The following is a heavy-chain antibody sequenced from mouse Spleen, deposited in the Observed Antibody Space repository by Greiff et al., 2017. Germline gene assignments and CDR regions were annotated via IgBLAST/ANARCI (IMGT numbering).Heavy chain of an antibody. CDR3: AIGYYGSSFAMDY. V-gene: IGHV1-7*01. Sequence: VQLVESGAELAKPGASVKMSCKASGYTFTSYWMHWVKQRPGQGLEWIGYINPSTGYTEYNQKFKDKATLTADKSSSTAYMQLSSLTSEDSAVYYCAIGYYGSSFAMDYWGQGTSVTVSS. CDR1: GYTFTSYW. D-gene: IGHD1-1*01. J-gene: IGHJ4*01. CDR2: INPSTGYT.